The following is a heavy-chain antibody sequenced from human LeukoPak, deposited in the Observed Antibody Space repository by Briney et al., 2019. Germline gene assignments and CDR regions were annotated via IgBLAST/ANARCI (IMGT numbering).Heavy chain of an antibody. CDR3: TTGEMATSSFDY. J-gene: IGHJ4*02. CDR2: IESKTDGGTT. CDR1: GFTYSNAW. V-gene: IGHV3-15*04. Sequence: GGSLRLSCAASGFTYSNAWMSWVRQAPGKGLEWVGRIESKTDGGTTDYAAPVKGRFTISRDDSKNTLYLQMNSLKTEDTAVYYCTTGEMATSSFDYWGQGTLVTVSS. D-gene: IGHD5-24*01.